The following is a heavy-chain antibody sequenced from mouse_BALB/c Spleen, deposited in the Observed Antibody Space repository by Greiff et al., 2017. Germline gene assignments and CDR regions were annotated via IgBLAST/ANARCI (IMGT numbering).Heavy chain of an antibody. CDR3: ARDYYYGSRPPWFAY. Sequence: VQLQESGAELMKPGASVKISCKATGYTFSSYWIEWVKQRPGHGLEWIGEILPGSGSTNYNEKFKGKATFTADTSSNTAYMQLSSLTSEDSAVYYCARDYYYGSRPPWFAYWGQGTLVTVSA. J-gene: IGHJ3*01. V-gene: IGHV1-9*01. D-gene: IGHD1-1*01. CDR1: GYTFSSYW. CDR2: ILPGSGST.